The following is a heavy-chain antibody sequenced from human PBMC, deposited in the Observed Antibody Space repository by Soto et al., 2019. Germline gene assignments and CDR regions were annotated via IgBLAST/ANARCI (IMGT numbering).Heavy chain of an antibody. D-gene: IGHD1-20*01. J-gene: IGHJ6*02. CDR1: GGTFSSYA. CDR2: IIPIFGTA. Sequence: QVQLVQSGAEVKKPGSSVKVSCKASGGTFSSYAISWVRQAPGQGLEWMGGIIPIFGTANYAQKFQGRVTITADESTSTAYMEVSSLGSEDTAVYYCASLVPVPHSISGTFYGIDVWGQGTTVTVSS. V-gene: IGHV1-69*01. CDR3: ASLVPVPHSISGTFYGIDV.